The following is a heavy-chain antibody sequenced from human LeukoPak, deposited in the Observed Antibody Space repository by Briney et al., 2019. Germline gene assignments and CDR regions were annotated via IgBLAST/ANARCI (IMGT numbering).Heavy chain of an antibody. CDR3: ARGLSPYYYDSSVKNDAFDI. V-gene: IGHV1-2*02. J-gene: IGHJ3*02. CDR1: GYTFTGYY. Sequence: GASVKVSCKASGYTFTGYYMHWVRQAPGQGLEWMGWINPNSGGTNYAQKFQGRVAMTRDTSISTAYMELSRLRSDDTAVYYCARGLSPYYYDSSVKNDAFDIWGQGTMVTVSS. D-gene: IGHD3-22*01. CDR2: INPNSGGT.